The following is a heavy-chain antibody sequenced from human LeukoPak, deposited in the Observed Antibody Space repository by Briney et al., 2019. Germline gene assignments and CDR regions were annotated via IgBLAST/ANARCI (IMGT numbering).Heavy chain of an antibody. V-gene: IGHV3-30-3*01. J-gene: IGHJ6*02. D-gene: IGHD3-22*01. CDR2: ISYDGSNK. Sequence: GGSLRLSCAASGFTFSSYAMHWVRQAPGKELEWVAVISYDGSNKYYADSVKGRFTISRDNSKNTLYLQMNSLRAEDTAVYYCARDLTTYYYDSSGYYYYYGMDVWGQGTTVTVSS. CDR3: ARDLTTYYYDSSGYYYYYGMDV. CDR1: GFTFSSYA.